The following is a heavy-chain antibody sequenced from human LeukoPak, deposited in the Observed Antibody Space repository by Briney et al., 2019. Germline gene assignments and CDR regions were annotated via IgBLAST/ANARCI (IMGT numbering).Heavy chain of an antibody. J-gene: IGHJ6*03. Sequence: GGTLRLSCAASGFSFSSYGMSWVRQAPGKGLEWVSGISGSGGSAYYADSVKGRFTISRDNSKNTLYLQMNSLRAEDTAVYYCAKVVSYYYYYMDVWGKGTTVTISS. CDR2: ISGSGGSA. V-gene: IGHV3-23*01. D-gene: IGHD3-16*01. CDR3: AKVVSYYYYYMDV. CDR1: GFSFSSYG.